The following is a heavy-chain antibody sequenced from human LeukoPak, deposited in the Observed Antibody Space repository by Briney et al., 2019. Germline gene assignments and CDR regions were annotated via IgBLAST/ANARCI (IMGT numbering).Heavy chain of an antibody. CDR2: ISGSGGST. V-gene: IGHV3-23*01. J-gene: IGHJ4*02. CDR1: GFTFSSYA. Sequence: PGGSLRLSCAASGFTFSSYAMSWVRQAPGKGLEWVSAISGSGGSTYYADSVKGRFTISRDNSKNTLYLQMNSLRAEDMAVYYCAKDGPPIVVVVAATPGYFDYWGQGTLVTVSS. CDR3: AKDGPPIVVVVAATPGYFDY. D-gene: IGHD2-15*01.